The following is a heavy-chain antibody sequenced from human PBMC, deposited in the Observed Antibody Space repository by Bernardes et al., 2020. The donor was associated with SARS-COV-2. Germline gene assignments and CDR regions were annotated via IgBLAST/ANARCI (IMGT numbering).Heavy chain of an antibody. D-gene: IGHD1-26*01. CDR1: GFTFSSYA. V-gene: IGHV3-23*01. J-gene: IGHJ4*02. Sequence: GGSLRLSCAASGFTFSSYAMSWVRQAPGKGLEWVSSISGSVGTTFYAESVKGRFTISRDNSKNMMYLQMNSLRAEDTAVYYCAKFLAGSSPHRTGATTYFDYWGQGALVTVSS. CDR3: AKFLAGSSPHRTGATTYFDY. CDR2: ISGSVGTT.